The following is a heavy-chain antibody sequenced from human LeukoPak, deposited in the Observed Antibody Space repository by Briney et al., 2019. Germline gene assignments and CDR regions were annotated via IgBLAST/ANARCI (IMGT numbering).Heavy chain of an antibody. CDR2: INHSGST. CDR1: GGSFSGYY. V-gene: IGHV4-34*01. CDR3: ARGKEWKRYSYYYGMDV. J-gene: IGHJ6*02. D-gene: IGHD1-1*01. Sequence: SETLARTCAVYGGSFSGYYWSWIRQPPGKGLEWIGEINHSGSTNYNPSLKSRVTISVDTSKNQFSLKLSSVTAADTAVYYCARGKEWKRYSYYYGMDVWGQGTTVTVSS.